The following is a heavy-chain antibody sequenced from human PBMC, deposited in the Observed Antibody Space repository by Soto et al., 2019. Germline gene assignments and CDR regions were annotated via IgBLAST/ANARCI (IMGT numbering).Heavy chain of an antibody. J-gene: IGHJ4*01. CDR1: GGTFSSYA. D-gene: IGHD6-25*01. CDR3: AREAALGEKSFDY. V-gene: IGHV1-69*13. Sequence: SVKVSCKASGGTFSSYAISWVRQAPGQGLEWMGGIIPIFGTANYAQKFQGRVTITADESTSTAYMELSSLRSEDTAVYYCAREAALGEKSFDYWGHGTLVTVSS. CDR2: IIPIFGTA.